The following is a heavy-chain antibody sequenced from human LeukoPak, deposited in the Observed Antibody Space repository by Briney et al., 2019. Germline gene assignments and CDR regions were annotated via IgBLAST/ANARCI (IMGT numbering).Heavy chain of an antibody. J-gene: IGHJ3*02. Sequence: PGGSLRLSCAASGFTFSNYAMHWVRQAPGKGLEWVAVISYDGSNKYYADSVKGRFTISRDNSKNTLYLQMNSLRAEDTAVYSCAKLLFWSDYNDVFDIWGQGTKVIVSS. CDR2: ISYDGSNK. CDR3: AKLLFWSDYNDVFDI. V-gene: IGHV3-30-3*02. CDR1: GFTFSNYA. D-gene: IGHD3-3*01.